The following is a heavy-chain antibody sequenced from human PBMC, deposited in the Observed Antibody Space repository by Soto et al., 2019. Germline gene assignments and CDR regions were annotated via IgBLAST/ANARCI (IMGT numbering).Heavy chain of an antibody. J-gene: IGHJ6*02. Sequence: PGGSLRLSCAASGFTFSIYAMSWVRQAPGKGLEWVSAISGSGGSTYYADSVKGRFTISRDNSKNTLYLQMNSLRAEDTAVYYCAKDSSNVGVVIHARDWWSGMDVWGQGTTVTVSS. CDR3: AKDSSNVGVVIHARDWWSGMDV. CDR2: ISGSGGST. V-gene: IGHV3-23*01. CDR1: GFTFSIYA. D-gene: IGHD2-15*01.